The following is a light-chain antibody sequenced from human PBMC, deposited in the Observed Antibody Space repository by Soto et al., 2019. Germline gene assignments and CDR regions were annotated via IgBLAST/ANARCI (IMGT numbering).Light chain of an antibody. V-gene: IGKV4-1*01. CDR1: QSLLANCNNKNC. CDR3: QQYYTTPQT. CDR2: WAS. J-gene: IGKJ1*01. Sequence: DIVMTQSPDSLAVSLGERATINCKSSQSLLANCNNKNCLAWYQHKPGQPPKMLILWASTRESGVPDRFSGSGSGTDFTLTISSLQAEDVAVYYCQQYYTTPQTFGQGTKVEIK.